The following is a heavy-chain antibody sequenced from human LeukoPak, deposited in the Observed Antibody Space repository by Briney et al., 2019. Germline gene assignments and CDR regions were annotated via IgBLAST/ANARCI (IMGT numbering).Heavy chain of an antibody. CDR3: ARPNGSGSYRYGMDV. J-gene: IGHJ6*02. V-gene: IGHV3-7*01. Sequence: GGSLRLSCAASGFTFSSYWMSWVRQAPGKGLEWVANIKQDGSEKYYVDSVKGRFTISRDNAKNSLYLQMNSLRAEDTAVYYCARPNGSGSYRYGMDVWGQGTTVTVSS. D-gene: IGHD3-10*01. CDR2: IKQDGSEK. CDR1: GFTFSSYW.